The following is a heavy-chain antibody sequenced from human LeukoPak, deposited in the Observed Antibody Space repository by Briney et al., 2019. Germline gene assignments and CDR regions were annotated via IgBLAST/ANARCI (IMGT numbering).Heavy chain of an antibody. CDR3: ARDWVYYDSSGYYGDYCYYYGMDV. CDR2: ISSSGSGGNT. V-gene: IGHV3-23*01. D-gene: IGHD3-22*01. Sequence: QPGGSLRLSCAASGVTLSSYAMSWARQAPGKGLEWVSGISSSGSGGNTYYADSVKGRFTISRDSSKNTLFLHMNSLRAEDTAVYYCARDWVYYDSSGYYGDYCYYYGMDVWGQGTTVTVSS. CDR1: GVTLSSYA. J-gene: IGHJ6*02.